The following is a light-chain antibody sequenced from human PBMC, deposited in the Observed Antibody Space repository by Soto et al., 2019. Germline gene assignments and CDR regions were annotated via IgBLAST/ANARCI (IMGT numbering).Light chain of an antibody. J-gene: IGLJ1*01. V-gene: IGLV2-8*01. CDR1: NSDVGGYNS. Sequence: SALAQPPSASGSPGQSLTISCTGTNSDVGGYNSVSWYQQHPGKAPKLIIYAVSERPSGVPDRFYGSKSGNTASLTVSGLQAEDEADYYCNSFAGSNNLSVFGTGPNVTVL. CDR2: AVS. CDR3: NSFAGSNNLSV.